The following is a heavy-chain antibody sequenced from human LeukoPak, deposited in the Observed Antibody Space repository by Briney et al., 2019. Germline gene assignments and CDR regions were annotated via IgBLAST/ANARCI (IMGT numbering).Heavy chain of an antibody. D-gene: IGHD2-2*01. V-gene: IGHV3-23*01. CDR3: AKGRYCSSTSCYRGQWFDP. CDR2: ISGSGGNT. J-gene: IGHJ5*02. Sequence: PGGSLRLSCAASGFTFSSYAMSWVRQAPGKGLEWVSAISGSGGNTYYADSVKGRFTISRDNSKNTLYLQMNSLRAEDTAVYYCAKGRYCSSTSCYRGQWFDPWGQGTLVTVSS. CDR1: GFTFSSYA.